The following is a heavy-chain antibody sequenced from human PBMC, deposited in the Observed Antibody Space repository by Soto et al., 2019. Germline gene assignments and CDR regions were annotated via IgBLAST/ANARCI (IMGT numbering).Heavy chain of an antibody. CDR1: GGSISSGDYY. CDR3: ACIFSGGYSYGFYYLGMDV. J-gene: IGHJ6*02. CDR2: IFYSGST. V-gene: IGHV4-39*01. D-gene: IGHD5-18*01. Sequence: PSETLSLTCTVSGGSISSGDYYWSWIRQPPGKGLEWIGSIFYSGSTYYNPSLKSRVTISVDTSKNQFSLKLSSVTAADTAVYYCACIFSGGYSYGFYYLGMDVWGQGTTVT.